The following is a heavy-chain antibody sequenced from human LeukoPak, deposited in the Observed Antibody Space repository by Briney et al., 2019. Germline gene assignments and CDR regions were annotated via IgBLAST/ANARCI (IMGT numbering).Heavy chain of an antibody. Sequence: GGSLRLSCAASGFTFSSYATHWVRQAPGKGLEWVAVISYDGSNKYYVDSVKGRFTISRDNAKNSLYLQMNSLRAEDTAVYYCASLGVVVVPAADTQNWFDPWGQGTLVTVSS. CDR2: ISYDGSNK. CDR1: GFTFSSYA. D-gene: IGHD2-2*01. CDR3: ASLGVVVVPAADTQNWFDP. V-gene: IGHV3-30-3*01. J-gene: IGHJ5*02.